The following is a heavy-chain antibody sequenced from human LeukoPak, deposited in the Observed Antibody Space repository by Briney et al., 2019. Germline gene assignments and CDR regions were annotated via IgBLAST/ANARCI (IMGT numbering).Heavy chain of an antibody. CDR1: TSR. CDR3: ARDLWNFYDDSGYNRDFHS. V-gene: IGHV1-18*01. Sequence: ASVKVSCKATSRISWVRQAPGQGLEWMGWIGTYGGDTYYAQKFQGRITVTTDTSTSTVYMELRNLRSDDTAVYYCARDLWNFYDDSGYNRDFHSWGQGTLVNVSS. CDR2: IGTYGGDT. J-gene: IGHJ5*01. D-gene: IGHD3-22*01.